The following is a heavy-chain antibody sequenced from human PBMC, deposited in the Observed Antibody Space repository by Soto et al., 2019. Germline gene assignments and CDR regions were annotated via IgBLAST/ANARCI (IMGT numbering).Heavy chain of an antibody. D-gene: IGHD3-16*02. V-gene: IGHV3-23*01. CDR1: GFTFSSYA. J-gene: IGHJ2*01. Sequence: EVQLLESGGGLVQPGGSLRLSCAASGFTFSSYAMSWVRQAPGKGLEWVSAISGSGGSTYYADSVKGRFTISRDNSKNTRYLQMNSLRAEDTAVYYCAKLEGSYRLPGHLNWYFDLWGRGTLVTVSS. CDR2: ISGSGGST. CDR3: AKLEGSYRLPGHLNWYFDL.